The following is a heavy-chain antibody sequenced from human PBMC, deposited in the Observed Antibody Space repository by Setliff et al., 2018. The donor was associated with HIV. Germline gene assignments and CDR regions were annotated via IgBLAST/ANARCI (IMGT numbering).Heavy chain of an antibody. V-gene: IGHV2-5*02. J-gene: IGHJ4*02. CDR1: GFSLSTRGVG. CDR2: VYWDNDK. Sequence: SGPTLVNPTQTLTLTCTFSGFSLSTRGVGVGWIRQPPGKALEWLTLVYWDNDKRYSPSLRSKLTITKDTSTNQVVLTMTNMDPVDTATYYCARSWYYSDYKYFFDYWGQGTLVTVSS. CDR3: ARSWYYSDYKYFFDY. D-gene: IGHD3-22*01.